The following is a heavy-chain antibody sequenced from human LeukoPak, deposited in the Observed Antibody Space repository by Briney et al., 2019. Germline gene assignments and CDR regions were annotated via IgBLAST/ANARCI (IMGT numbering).Heavy chain of an antibody. J-gene: IGHJ4*02. D-gene: IGHD6-6*01. CDR2: MWFDGSNI. CDR1: GFTFSGYG. V-gene: IGHV3-33*01. CDR3: ARDYSNSWLRFFDY. Sequence: GGSLRLSCAASGFTFSGYGMHWVRQAPGKGLEWVAVMWFDGSNIYYADSVKGRFTISRDNSKNTLYLQMDSLRAEDTAVYYCARDYSNSWLRFFDYWGQGTLVTVSS.